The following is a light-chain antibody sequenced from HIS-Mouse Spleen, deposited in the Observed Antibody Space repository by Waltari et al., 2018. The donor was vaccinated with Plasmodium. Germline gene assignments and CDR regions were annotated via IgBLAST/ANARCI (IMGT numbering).Light chain of an antibody. V-gene: IGLV3-10*01. J-gene: IGLJ3*02. CDR1: ALPKKY. CDR3: YSTDSSGNHRV. CDR2: EDS. Sequence: SYELTQPPSVSVSPGQPARITCSGDALPKKYAYWYQQKSGQAPVLVIYEDSTRPSGIPERFSGSSSGTMATLTISGAQVEDEADYYCYSTDSSGNHRVFGGGTKLTVL.